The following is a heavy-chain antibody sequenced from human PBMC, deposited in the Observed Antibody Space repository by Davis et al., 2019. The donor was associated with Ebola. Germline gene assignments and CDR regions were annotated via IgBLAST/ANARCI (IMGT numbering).Heavy chain of an antibody. CDR3: ARANSGCTGGGCFSGHYFDP. D-gene: IGHD2-15*01. Sequence: PGGSLRLSCATSGFPFSTYAMCWVRQAAGKGLEWVSGIGTIGGDTHYAGSVKGRFTISRDDAKNSLYLQMNSLRAGDTAVYYCARANSGCTGGGCFSGHYFDPWGQGTLVTVSS. CDR2: IGTIGGDT. J-gene: IGHJ5*02. CDR1: GFPFSTYA. V-gene: IGHV3-13*01.